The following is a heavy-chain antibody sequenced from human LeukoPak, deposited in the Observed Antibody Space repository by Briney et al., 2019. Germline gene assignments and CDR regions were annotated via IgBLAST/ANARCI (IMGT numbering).Heavy chain of an antibody. CDR3: ARESSGTYYNPLGYMDV. Sequence: PSETLSLTCTVSGGSLSLYYWNWIRQPAGKGLEWIGRTFTSGITNHNPSLKGRVTMSVDTSKSQFSLNLSSVTAADTAVYYCARESSGTYYNPLGYMDVWGKGTTVTVSS. V-gene: IGHV4-4*07. D-gene: IGHD3-10*01. CDR2: TFTSGIT. J-gene: IGHJ6*03. CDR1: GGSLSLYY.